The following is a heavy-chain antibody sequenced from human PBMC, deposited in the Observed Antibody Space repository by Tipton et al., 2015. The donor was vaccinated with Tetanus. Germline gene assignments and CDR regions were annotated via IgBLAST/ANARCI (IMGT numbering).Heavy chain of an antibody. CDR3: ARADYYEDNYGMDV. D-gene: IGHD3-22*01. CDR1: GGSISSYY. V-gene: IGHV4-59*01. CDR2: IYYSGST. Sequence: TLSLTCTVSGGSISSYYWSWIRQPPGKGLEWIGYIYYSGSTNYNPPLKSRVTISVDTSKNQFSLKLSSVTAADTAVYHCARADYYEDNYGMDVWGQGTTVTVSS. J-gene: IGHJ6*02.